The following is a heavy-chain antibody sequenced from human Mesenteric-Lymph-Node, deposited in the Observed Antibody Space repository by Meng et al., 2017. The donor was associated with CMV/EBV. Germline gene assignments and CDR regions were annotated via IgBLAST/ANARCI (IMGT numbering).Heavy chain of an antibody. D-gene: IGHD7-27*01. J-gene: IGHJ4*02. CDR2: INPNSGGT. V-gene: IGHV1-2*06. CDR1: GYTFTGYY. CDR3: ARDANWGAFDY. Sequence: CKASGYTFTGYYMHWVRQAPGQGLEWMGRINPNSGGTNYAQKFQGRVTMTRDTSISTAYMELSRLRSDDTAVYYRARDANWGAFDYWGQGTLVTVSS.